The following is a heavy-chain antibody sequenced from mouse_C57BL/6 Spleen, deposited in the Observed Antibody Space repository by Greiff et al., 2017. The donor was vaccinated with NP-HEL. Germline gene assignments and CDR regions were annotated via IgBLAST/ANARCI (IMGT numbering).Heavy chain of an antibody. D-gene: IGHD1-1*01. J-gene: IGHJ4*01. CDR3: ARRRYPLAMDY. Sequence: QVQLQQSGAELVMPGASVKLSCKASGYTFTSYWMHWVKQRPGQGLEWIGEIDPSDSYTNYNQKFKGKSTLTVDKSSSTAYMQLSSLTSEDSAVYYCARRRYPLAMDYWGQGTSVTVSS. CDR2: IDPSDSYT. V-gene: IGHV1-69*01. CDR1: GYTFTSYW.